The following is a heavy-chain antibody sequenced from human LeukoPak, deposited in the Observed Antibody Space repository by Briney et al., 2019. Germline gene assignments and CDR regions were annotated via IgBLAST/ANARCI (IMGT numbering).Heavy chain of an antibody. CDR1: AYAVTELS. CDR2: FDPEDGET. Sequence: ASVSVSSMLSAYAVTELSMHWGGRASGKGLEWMGGFDPEDGETIYAQKFQGRVTMTEDTSTDTAYMELSSLRSEDTAVYYCATIAWPGGSGYYLWGQGTLVTVSS. CDR3: ATIAWPGGSGYYL. V-gene: IGHV1-24*01. D-gene: IGHD3-22*01. J-gene: IGHJ5*02.